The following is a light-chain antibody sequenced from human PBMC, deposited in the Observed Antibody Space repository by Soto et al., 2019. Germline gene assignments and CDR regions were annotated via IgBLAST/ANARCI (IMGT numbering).Light chain of an antibody. CDR2: KAS. CDR1: QTISSW. CDR3: QHYNSYSEA. V-gene: IGKV1-5*03. J-gene: IGKJ1*01. Sequence: DIQMTQSPSNMSRSVGGRVTITCRASQTISSWLAWYQQKPGKAPKLLIYKASTLKSGVPSRFSGSGSGTDFTLTISSLHPDELATYDCQHYNSYSEAFGQGTKVEIK.